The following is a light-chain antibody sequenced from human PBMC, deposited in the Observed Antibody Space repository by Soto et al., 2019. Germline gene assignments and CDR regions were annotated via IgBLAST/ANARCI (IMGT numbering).Light chain of an antibody. J-gene: IGLJ1*01. CDR1: SSNVGGYNY. CDR2: DVN. Sequence: QSALTQPRSVSGFPGQSVTISCTGTSSNVGGYNYVSWYQQHPGKAPKLMIYDVNKRPSGVPDRFSGSKSGNTASLTISGLQAEDEADYYCCSYAGSNTYVFGTGTQLTVL. CDR3: CSYAGSNTYV. V-gene: IGLV2-11*01.